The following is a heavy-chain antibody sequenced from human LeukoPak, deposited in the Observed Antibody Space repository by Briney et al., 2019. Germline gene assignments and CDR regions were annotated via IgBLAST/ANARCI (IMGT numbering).Heavy chain of an antibody. CDR1: GFTFSSYW. J-gene: IGHJ6*02. CDR2: IKQDGSEK. D-gene: IGHD3-10*01. CDR3: ARELYYGSGSRNYYGMDV. V-gene: IGHV3-7*01. Sequence: GGSLRLSCAASGFTFSSYWMSWVRQAPGKGLEWVANIKQDGSEKYYVDSVKGRFTISRDNAKNSLYLQMNSLRAEDTAVYYCARELYYGSGSRNYYGMDVWGQGTTVTVSS.